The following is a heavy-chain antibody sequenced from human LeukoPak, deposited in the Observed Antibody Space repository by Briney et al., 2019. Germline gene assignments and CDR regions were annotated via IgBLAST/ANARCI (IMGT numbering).Heavy chain of an antibody. V-gene: IGHV4-39*01. CDR1: GGSISSSSYY. CDR2: IYYSGST. CDR3: ARQNYDSFDY. D-gene: IGHD3-16*01. J-gene: IGHJ4*02. Sequence: SETLSLTCTVSGGSISSSSYYWGWIRQPPGKGLEWIGSIYYSGSTYYNPSLKSRVTISVDTSKNQFSLKLSSVTAADTAVYYCARQNYDSFDYWGQGTLVTVSS.